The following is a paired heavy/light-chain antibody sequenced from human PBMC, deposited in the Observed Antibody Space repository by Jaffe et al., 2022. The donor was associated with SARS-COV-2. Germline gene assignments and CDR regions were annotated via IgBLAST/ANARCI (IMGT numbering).Heavy chain of an antibody. Sequence: QLQLQESGPGLVKPSETLSLTCTVSGGSISSSSYYWGWIRQPPGKGLEWIGSIYSIGSTYYNPSLMSRVTISVDTSKNQFSLTLRSVTAADTAIYYCANHRHVAATSNWFDPWGQGTLVTVSS. V-gene: IGHV4-39*01. J-gene: IGHJ5*02. CDR1: GGSISSSSYY. CDR3: ANHRHVAATSNWFDP. D-gene: IGHD6-13*01. CDR2: IYSIGST.
Light chain of an antibody. J-gene: IGLJ3*02. CDR2: DVS. CDR1: TSDVGVYNY. CDR3: GSYAGSYTWV. Sequence: QSVLTQPRSVSGSPGQSVTISCTGTTSDVGVYNYVSWYQQNPGKAPKVMIYDVSQRPSGVPDRFSGSKSGNTASLTISGLQAEDEADYYCGSYAGSYTWVFGGGTKLTVL. V-gene: IGLV2-11*01.